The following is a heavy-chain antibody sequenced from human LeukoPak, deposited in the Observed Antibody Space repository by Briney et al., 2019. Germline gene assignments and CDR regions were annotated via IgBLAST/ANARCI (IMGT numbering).Heavy chain of an antibody. J-gene: IGHJ4*02. Sequence: PGGSLRLSCAASGFTFSRYSMNWVRQAPGKGLEWVSSISISSNYKYYPDSLKGRFTISRDNSKNTLYLQMSSLRAEDTAVYYCAKEEYDILTGYYLWGVDYWGQGTLVTVSS. CDR1: GFTFSRYS. CDR3: AKEEYDILTGYYLWGVDY. D-gene: IGHD3-9*01. V-gene: IGHV3-21*01. CDR2: ISISSNYK.